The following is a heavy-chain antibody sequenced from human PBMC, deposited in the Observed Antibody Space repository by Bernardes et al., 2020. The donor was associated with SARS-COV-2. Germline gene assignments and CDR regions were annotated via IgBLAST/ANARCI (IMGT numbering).Heavy chain of an antibody. CDR3: ATLPGYYYDSRGYSDDTFDV. CDR1: GFAVSNNY. J-gene: IGHJ3*01. Sequence: GSLRLSCTASGFAVSNNYLTWVRQAPGKGLEWVAVMYAGGSTYYADSVRGRFTISRDNSKNTLYLQMNSLRAEDTAVYYCATLPGYYYDSRGYSDDTFDVWGQGTMVTVSS. CDR2: MYAGGST. V-gene: IGHV3-53*01. D-gene: IGHD3-22*01.